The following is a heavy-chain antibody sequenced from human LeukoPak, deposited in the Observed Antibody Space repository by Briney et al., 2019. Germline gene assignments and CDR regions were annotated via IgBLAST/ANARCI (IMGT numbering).Heavy chain of an antibody. CDR1: GYTFTGYY. CDR2: INPNSGGT. V-gene: IGHV1-2*02. J-gene: IGHJ4*02. Sequence: ASVKVSCKASGYTFTGYYMHWVRQAPGQGREWMGWINPNSGGTNYAQKFQGRVTMTRDTSISTAYMELSRLRSDDTAVYYCARERVVVAATPHFDYWGQGTLVTVSS. D-gene: IGHD2-15*01. CDR3: ARERVVVAATPHFDY.